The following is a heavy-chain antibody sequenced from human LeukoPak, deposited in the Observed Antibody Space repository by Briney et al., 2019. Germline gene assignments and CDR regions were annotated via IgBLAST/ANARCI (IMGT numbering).Heavy chain of an antibody. Sequence: SETLSLTCTVSGGSISSYYWSWIRQPPGKGLEWIGYIYYSGSTNYNPSLKSRVTISVDTSKNQFSLKLSSVTAADTAVYYCARGTSSLDYWGQGTLVTVSS. CDR3: ARGTSSLDY. V-gene: IGHV4-59*01. CDR2: IYYSGST. J-gene: IGHJ4*02. CDR1: GGSISSYY.